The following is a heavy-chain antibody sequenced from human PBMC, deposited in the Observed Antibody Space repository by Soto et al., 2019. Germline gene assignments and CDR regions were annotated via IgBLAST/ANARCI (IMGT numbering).Heavy chain of an antibody. CDR3: ASYDFWSGSFDY. Sequence: SETLSLTCTVSGGSISSSSYYWGWIRQPPGKGLEWIGSIYYSGSTYYNPSLKSRVTISVDTPKNQFSLKLSSVTAADTVVYYCASYDFWSGSFDYWGQGTLVTVSS. D-gene: IGHD3-3*01. CDR2: IYYSGST. CDR1: GGSISSSSYY. V-gene: IGHV4-39*01. J-gene: IGHJ4*02.